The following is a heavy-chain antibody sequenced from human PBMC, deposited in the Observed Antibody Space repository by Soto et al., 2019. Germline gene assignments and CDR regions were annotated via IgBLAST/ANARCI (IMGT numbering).Heavy chain of an antibody. CDR2: IYYSGST. CDR3: GRGGSIVGATTPFDY. J-gene: IGHJ4*02. CDR1: GGSISSYY. D-gene: IGHD1-26*01. V-gene: IGHV4-59*12. Sequence: SETLSLTCTVSGGSISSYYWSWIRQPPGKGLEWIGYIYYSGSTNYNPSLKSRVTISVDTSKNQFSLKLSSVTAADTAVYYCGRGGSIVGATTPFDYWGQGTLVTVSS.